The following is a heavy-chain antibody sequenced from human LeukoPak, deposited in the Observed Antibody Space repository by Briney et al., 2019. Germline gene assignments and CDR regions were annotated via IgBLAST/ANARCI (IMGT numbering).Heavy chain of an antibody. CDR3: ARVPIVVPAASAYYYYYGMDV. D-gene: IGHD2-2*01. V-gene: IGHV4-31*11. CDR2: IYYSGST. J-gene: IGHJ6*02. CDR1: GGSFSGYY. Sequence: SETLSLTCAVYGGSFSGYYWSWIRQHPGKGLEWIGYIYYSGSTYYNPSLKSRVTISVDTSKNQFSLKLSSVTAADTAVYYCARVPIVVPAASAYYYYYGMDVWGQGTTVTVSS.